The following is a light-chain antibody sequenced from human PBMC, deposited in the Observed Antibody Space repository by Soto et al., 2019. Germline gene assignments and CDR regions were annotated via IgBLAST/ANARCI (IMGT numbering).Light chain of an antibody. CDR3: SSYTSSSTYV. CDR1: SSDVGGYNY. CDR2: EVS. V-gene: IGLV2-14*01. Sequence: QSALTQPASVSGSPGQSITISCTGTSSDVGGYNYVSWYQQHPGKAPKLMIYEVSNRPSGVSNRFSGSKSGNTASLTISGLQSEDEADYSCSSYTSSSTYVFGTRTKLTVL. J-gene: IGLJ1*01.